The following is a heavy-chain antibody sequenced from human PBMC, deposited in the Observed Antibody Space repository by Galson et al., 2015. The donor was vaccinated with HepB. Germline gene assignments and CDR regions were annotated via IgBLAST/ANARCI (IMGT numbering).Heavy chain of an antibody. CDR2: IWYDGSNK. CDR1: GFTFSSYG. V-gene: IGHV3-33*01. CDR3: VRDSDSYGFGGGDR. J-gene: IGHJ5*02. Sequence: SLRLSCAASGFTFSSYGMHWVRQAPGKGLQWVALIWYDGSNKYYADSVKGRFTISRDNSKNTLYLQMNSLRVEDTAVYYCVRDSDSYGFGGGDRWGQGTLVTVSS. D-gene: IGHD5-18*01.